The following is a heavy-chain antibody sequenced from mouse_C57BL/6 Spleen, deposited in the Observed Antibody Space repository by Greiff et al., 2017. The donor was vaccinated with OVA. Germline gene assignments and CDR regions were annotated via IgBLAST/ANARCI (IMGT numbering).Heavy chain of an antibody. CDR1: GYAFTNYL. Sequence: VQLQQSGAELVRPGTSVKVSCKASGYAFTNYLIEWVKQRPGQGLEWIGVINPGSGGTNYNEKFKGKATLTADKSSSTAYMQLSSLTSEDSAVYFCARSGYDYSPYAMDYWGQGTSVTVSS. D-gene: IGHD2-4*01. CDR2: INPGSGGT. V-gene: IGHV1-54*01. J-gene: IGHJ4*01. CDR3: ARSGYDYSPYAMDY.